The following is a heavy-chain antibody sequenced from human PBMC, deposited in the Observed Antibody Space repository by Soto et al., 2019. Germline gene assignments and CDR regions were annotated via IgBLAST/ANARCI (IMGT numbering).Heavy chain of an antibody. CDR3: VRDFGRYFRSGYMDV. V-gene: IGHV3-21*02. Sequence: EVQLVESGGGLVKPGGSLRLSCAASGFTFSSYSMNWVRQAPGKGLEWVSSINEDSSYIYYAHSLRGRFTISRDNAKDSLYLQMNYLRAEDTAVYYWVRDFGRYFRSGYMDVWGDGATVTVSS. D-gene: IGHD3-9*01. CDR1: GFTFSSYS. J-gene: IGHJ6*03. CDR2: INEDSSYI.